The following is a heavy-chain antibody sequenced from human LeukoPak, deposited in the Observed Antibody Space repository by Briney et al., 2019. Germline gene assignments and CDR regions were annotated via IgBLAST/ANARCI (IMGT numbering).Heavy chain of an antibody. CDR1: GFTFSSYG. CDR2: ISYDGSNK. V-gene: IGHV3-30*18. CDR3: AKDAGDYVGY. J-gene: IGHJ4*02. Sequence: GGSLRLSCAASGFTFSSYGMHWVRQAPGKGLEWVAVISYDGSNKYYADSVKGRFTISRDNSKDTLYLQMNSLRAEDTAVYYCAKDAGDYVGYWGQGTLVTVSS. D-gene: IGHD4-17*01.